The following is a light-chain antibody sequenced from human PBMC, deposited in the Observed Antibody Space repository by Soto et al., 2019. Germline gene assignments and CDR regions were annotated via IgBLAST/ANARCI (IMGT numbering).Light chain of an antibody. CDR1: QRVSSN. CDR2: GVS. Sequence: EIVMTQSPATLSVSPGERATLSCRASQRVSSNLAWYQQKPGQAPRLLIYGVSTRATGIPARFSGSGSGTDFTLTISSLEPEDFAVYYCQQRCNWPPVTFGGGTKVDNK. J-gene: IGKJ4*01. CDR3: QQRCNWPPVT. V-gene: IGKV3-15*01.